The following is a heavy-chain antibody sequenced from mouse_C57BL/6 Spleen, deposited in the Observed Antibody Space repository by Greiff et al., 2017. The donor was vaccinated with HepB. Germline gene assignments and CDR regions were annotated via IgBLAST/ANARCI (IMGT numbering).Heavy chain of an antibody. CDR3: ARVGGYTVRAMDY. Sequence: VQLQQPGAELVKPGASVKMSCKASGYTFTSYWITWVKQRPGQGLEWIGDIYPGSGSTNYNEKFKSKATLTVDTSSSTAYMQLSSLTSGDSAVYYCARVGGYTVRAMDYWGQGTSVTVSS. CDR1: GYTFTSYW. V-gene: IGHV1-55*01. J-gene: IGHJ4*01. CDR2: IYPGSGST. D-gene: IGHD1-1*02.